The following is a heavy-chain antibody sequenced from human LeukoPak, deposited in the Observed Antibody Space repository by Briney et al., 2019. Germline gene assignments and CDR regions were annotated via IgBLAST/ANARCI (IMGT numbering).Heavy chain of an antibody. Sequence: SQTLSLTCTVSGGSISSGSYYWSWIRQPAGKGLEWIGRIHTSGSTNYNPSLKSRVTISVDTSKNQFSLKLSSVTAADTAVYYCARGGFGAKGLFDYWGQGTLVTVSS. J-gene: IGHJ4*02. CDR1: GGSISSGSYY. D-gene: IGHD3-3*01. CDR2: IHTSGST. CDR3: ARGGFGAKGLFDY. V-gene: IGHV4-61*02.